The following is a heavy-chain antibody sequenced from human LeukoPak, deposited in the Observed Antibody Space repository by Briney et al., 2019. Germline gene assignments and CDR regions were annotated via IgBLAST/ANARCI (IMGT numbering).Heavy chain of an antibody. V-gene: IGHV3-21*01. D-gene: IGHD5-18*01. J-gene: IGHJ4*02. CDR2: ISSSSSYI. CDR1: GFTFSGYS. CDR3: ARVVGYSYAGGNESDY. Sequence: PGGSLRLSCAASGFTFSGYSMNWVRQAPGKGLEWVSSISSSSSYIYYADSVKGRLTISRDNAKNSPYLQMNSLRAEDTAVYYCARVVGYSYAGGNESDYGGQGTLVTVSS.